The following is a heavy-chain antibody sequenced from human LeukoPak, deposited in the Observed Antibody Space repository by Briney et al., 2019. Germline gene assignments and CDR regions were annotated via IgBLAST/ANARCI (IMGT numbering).Heavy chain of an antibody. CDR1: GFTFSTYA. J-gene: IGHJ4*02. Sequence: GGSLRLSCAASGFTFSTYAMTWVRQAPGKGLEWVSSITGNGGSTYYADSVKGRFTISRDNSKNTLYLQMNSLRAEDTAVYHCARDSGSYLQPTDYWGQGTLVTVSS. CDR2: ITGNGGST. V-gene: IGHV3-23*01. CDR3: ARDSGSYLQPTDY. D-gene: IGHD1-26*01.